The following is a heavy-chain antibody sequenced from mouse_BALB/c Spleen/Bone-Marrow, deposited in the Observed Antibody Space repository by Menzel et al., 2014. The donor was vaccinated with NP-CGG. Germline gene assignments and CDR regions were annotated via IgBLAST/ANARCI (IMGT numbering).Heavy chain of an antibody. V-gene: IGHV5-9-3*01. CDR2: ISSDGSYT. Sequence: VQLQQSGGGLVKPGGSLKLSCAASGFTFSSYAMSWVRQTPEKRLEWVATISSDGSYTYYPDSVKGRFTISRDNAKNTLYLQMSSLRSEDTAMYYCARDYGNYGFAYWGQGTLVTVSA. CDR3: ARDYGNYGFAY. CDR1: GFTFSSYA. D-gene: IGHD2-1*01. J-gene: IGHJ3*01.